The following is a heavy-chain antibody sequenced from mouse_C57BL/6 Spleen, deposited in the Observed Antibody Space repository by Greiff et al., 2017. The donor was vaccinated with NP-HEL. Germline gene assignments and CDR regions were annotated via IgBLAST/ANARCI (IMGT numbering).Heavy chain of an antibody. V-gene: IGHV5-12*01. J-gene: IGHJ1*03. D-gene: IGHD4-1*01. CDR3: ARHQWDRPFDV. CDR1: GFTFSDYY. Sequence: EVKLVESGGGLVQPGGSLKLSCAASGFTFSDYYMYWVRQTPEKRLEWVAYISNGGGSTYYPDTVKGRFTISRDNAKNTLYLQMSRLKSEDTAMYYCARHQWDRPFDVWGTGTTVTVSS. CDR2: ISNGGGST.